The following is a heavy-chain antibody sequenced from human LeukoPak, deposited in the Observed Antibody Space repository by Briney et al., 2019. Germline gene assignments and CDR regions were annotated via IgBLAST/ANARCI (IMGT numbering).Heavy chain of an antibody. CDR3: AKDKWAYDFWSDYRHYWYYMDV. J-gene: IGHJ6*03. Sequence: PGGSLRLSCEASGFTFGNFGMYWVRQAPGKGLEGVAFIRNDGSNKYYGDSMKGRFTVSRDNSKNTVYLQMNSLRVEDTAVYYCAKDKWAYDFWSDYRHYWYYMDVWGKGTTVIVSS. CDR1: GFTFGNFG. CDR2: IRNDGSNK. V-gene: IGHV3-30*02. D-gene: IGHD3-3*01.